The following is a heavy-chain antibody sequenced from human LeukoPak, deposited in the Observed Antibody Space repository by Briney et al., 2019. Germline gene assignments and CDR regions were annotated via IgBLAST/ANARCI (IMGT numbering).Heavy chain of an antibody. CDR3: ARDRVSMIVAVMTPFDP. J-gene: IGHJ5*02. Sequence: GASVKVSCKASGYTFTTYGISWVRQAPGQGLEWMGWISAYNGNTNYAQKLQGRVTMTTDTSTNTAYMELRSLRSDDTAVYYCARDRVSMIVAVMTPFDPWGQGTLVTVSS. CDR2: ISAYNGNT. D-gene: IGHD3-22*01. V-gene: IGHV1-18*01. CDR1: GYTFTTYG.